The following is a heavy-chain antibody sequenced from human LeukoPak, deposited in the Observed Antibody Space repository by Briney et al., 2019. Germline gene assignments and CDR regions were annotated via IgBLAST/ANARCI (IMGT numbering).Heavy chain of an antibody. J-gene: IGHJ4*02. V-gene: IGHV4-39*01. Sequence: SETLSLTCTVSGGSISSSSYYWGWIRQPPGKGLEWIGSIYYNGNTYYNPSLKSRVTISADTSKNQFSLKLSSVTAADTAVYYCARRRYSSGNFDYWGQGTLVTVSS. CDR1: GGSISSSSYY. CDR3: ARRRYSSGNFDY. D-gene: IGHD6-19*01. CDR2: IYYNGNT.